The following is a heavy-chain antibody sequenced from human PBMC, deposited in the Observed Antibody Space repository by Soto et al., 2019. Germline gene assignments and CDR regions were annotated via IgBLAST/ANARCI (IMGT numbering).Heavy chain of an antibody. CDR3: ARDSADCSSTSCFGGNYYYGMDV. Sequence: GASVKVSCKASGGTFSSYAISWVRQAPGQGPEWMGGIIPIFGTANYAQKFQGRVTITADESTSTADMELSSLRSEDTAVYYCARDSADCSSTSCFGGNYYYGMDVWGQGTTVTVSS. CDR1: GGTFSSYA. CDR2: IIPIFGTA. J-gene: IGHJ6*02. D-gene: IGHD2-2*01. V-gene: IGHV1-69*13.